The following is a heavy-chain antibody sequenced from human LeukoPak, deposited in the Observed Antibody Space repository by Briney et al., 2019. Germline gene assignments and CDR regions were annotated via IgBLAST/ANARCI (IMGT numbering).Heavy chain of an antibody. CDR3: ARVAVSGPTGWFDS. Sequence: GGSLRLSCAASGFAVSSNYMSWVRQAPGKGLEWVSVIYSDGSTYYADSVKGRFTISRDNVDNVVYLEMNSLGAEDTATYYCARVAVSGPTGWFDSWGQGTLVIVSS. D-gene: IGHD2-8*02. CDR2: IYSDGST. V-gene: IGHV3-66*01. J-gene: IGHJ5*01. CDR1: GFAVSSNY.